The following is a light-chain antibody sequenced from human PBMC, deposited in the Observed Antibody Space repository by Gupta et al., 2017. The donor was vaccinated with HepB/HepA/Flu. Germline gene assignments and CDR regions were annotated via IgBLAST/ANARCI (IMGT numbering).Light chain of an antibody. CDR2: TAS. V-gene: IGKV1-39*01. Sequence: DIQMTQSPSSLSASVGDRVTITCRASQNINKYLNWYQQKPGKAPKLLIYTASNLQSGVPSRFGGSGSGTDFTLTISRLQPEDFATYYCQRSYSTPWTFGQGTKVEVK. J-gene: IGKJ1*01. CDR3: QRSYSTPWT. CDR1: QNINKY.